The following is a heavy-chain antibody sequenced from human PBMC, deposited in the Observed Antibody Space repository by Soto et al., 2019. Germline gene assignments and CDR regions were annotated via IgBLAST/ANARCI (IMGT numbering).Heavy chain of an antibody. D-gene: IGHD6-6*01. CDR3: ASAPYTSSSGGYYYYYVDV. CDR1: GGTFSNYA. CDR2: IVPMFGIP. Sequence: QVQLVQSGAEVKKPGASVNVSCKASGGTFSNYAINWVRQAPGQGLEWMGRIVPMFGIPNFAPKFQGRVTMTADRSTTRAYMELSSLRSEDTAVYYCASAPYTSSSGGYYYYYVDVWGKGTTVTVSS. J-gene: IGHJ6*03. V-gene: IGHV1-69*02.